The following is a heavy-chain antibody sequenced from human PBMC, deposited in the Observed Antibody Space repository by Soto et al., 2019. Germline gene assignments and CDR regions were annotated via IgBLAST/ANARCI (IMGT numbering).Heavy chain of an antibody. CDR2: INAGNGNT. CDR3: ARDLVSEQRLVFSFDYGMDV. J-gene: IGHJ6*02. D-gene: IGHD6-13*01. CDR1: GYTFTSYA. V-gene: IGHV1-3*01. Sequence: GASVKVSCKASGYTFTSYAMHWVRQAPGQRLEWMGWINAGNGNTKYSQKFQGRVTITRDTSASTAYMELSSLRSEDTAVYYCARDLVSEQRLVFSFDYGMDVWGQGTTVTVSS.